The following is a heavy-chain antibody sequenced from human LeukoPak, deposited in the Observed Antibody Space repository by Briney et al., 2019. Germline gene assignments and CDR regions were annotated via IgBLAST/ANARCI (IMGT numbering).Heavy chain of an antibody. CDR1: GFTVSSYA. J-gene: IGHJ4*02. D-gene: IGHD6-13*01. CDR2: ISDDGSNK. Sequence: GRSLRLSCAASGFTVSSYAMHWVRQAPGKGLEWEAVISDDGSNKYYADSVKGRFTISRDNSKNTLYLQMNTLRTEDTAVYYCARAGAAAGTHFDYWGQGTLVTVSS. V-gene: IGHV3-30*04. CDR3: ARAGAAAGTHFDY.